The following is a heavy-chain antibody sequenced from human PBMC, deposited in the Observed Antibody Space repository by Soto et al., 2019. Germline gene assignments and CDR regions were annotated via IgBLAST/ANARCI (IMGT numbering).Heavy chain of an antibody. CDR1: GGSISSYY. V-gene: IGHV4-59*08. D-gene: IGHD4-17*01. CDR3: ARSTVTTSYYYYMDV. CDR2: IYYSGST. J-gene: IGHJ6*03. Sequence: SETLSLTCTVSGGSISSYYWSWIRQPPGKGLEWIGYIYYSGSTNYNPSLKSRVTISVDTSKNQFSLKLSSVTAADTAVYYCARSTVTTSYYYYMDVWGKGTTVTVSS.